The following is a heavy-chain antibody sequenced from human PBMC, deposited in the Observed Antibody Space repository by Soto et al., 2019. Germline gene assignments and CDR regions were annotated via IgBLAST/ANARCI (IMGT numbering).Heavy chain of an antibody. CDR1: GGSFSGYY. V-gene: IGHV4-34*01. Sequence: PETLSLTCGVYGGSFSGYYWSWIRQPPGKGLEWIGEINHSGSTNYDPSLKRRVTISVDTSKNQFSLKLSSVTAADTAKYFCAREGNLGRWLQPLDFWGQGTLVTVSS. J-gene: IGHJ4*02. CDR2: INHSGST. CDR3: AREGNLGRWLQPLDF. D-gene: IGHD5-12*01.